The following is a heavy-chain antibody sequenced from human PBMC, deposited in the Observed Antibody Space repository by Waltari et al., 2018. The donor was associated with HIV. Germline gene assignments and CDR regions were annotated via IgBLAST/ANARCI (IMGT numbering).Heavy chain of an antibody. Sequence: QVQLVQSETQVKKPGASLKVSCKASGYRFIGFYIHWVRQAPGQGLEWVGYINPNTGATDYAQKFQGRVTVTGDPSISTAYRDITTLRSDDTAIYYCARDPATVSSGMDVWGQGTTVIVSS. D-gene: IGHD3-3*01. J-gene: IGHJ6*02. CDR1: GYRFIGFY. V-gene: IGHV1-2*02. CDR2: INPNTGAT. CDR3: ARDPATVSSGMDV.